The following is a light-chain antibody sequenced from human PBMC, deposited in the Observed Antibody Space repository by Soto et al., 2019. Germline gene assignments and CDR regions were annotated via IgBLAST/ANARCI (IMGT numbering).Light chain of an antibody. CDR2: DVS. V-gene: IGLV2-11*01. CDR3: CSYAGSYTSKV. CDR1: SSDVGGYNY. J-gene: IGLJ1*01. Sequence: QSVLTQPRSVSGSPGQSVTTSCTGTSSDVGGYNYVSWYQQHPGKAPKLMIYDVSKRPSGVPDRFSGSKSGNTASLTISGLQAEDEADYYCCSYAGSYTSKVFGTGTKVTVL.